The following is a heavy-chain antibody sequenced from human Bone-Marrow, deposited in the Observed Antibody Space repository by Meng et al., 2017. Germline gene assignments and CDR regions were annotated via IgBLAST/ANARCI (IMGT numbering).Heavy chain of an antibody. CDR3: ATYSDYGEDF. J-gene: IGHJ4*02. CDR1: GYSINNGYY. CDR2: IYYDGTT. Sequence: SETLSLTCGVSGYSINNGYYWNWIQQSPGKGLEWIGNIYYDGTTYYSPSLKSRLNISMDTSKNQVSLRLKSVAAADTATYYCATYSDYGEDFWGQGILVTVSS. V-gene: IGHV4-38-2*01. D-gene: IGHD4-11*01.